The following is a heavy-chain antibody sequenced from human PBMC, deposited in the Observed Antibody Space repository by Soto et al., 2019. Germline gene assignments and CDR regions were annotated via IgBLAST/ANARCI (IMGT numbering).Heavy chain of an antibody. CDR1: GFTVSSNY. D-gene: IGHD5-12*01. J-gene: IGHJ4*02. CDR2: IYSGDTS. CDR3: ARLDSGYYYLDY. Sequence: GGSLRLSCAVSGFTVSSNYMKWVRQAPGKGLEWVTDIYSGDTSDYADSVKGRFTISRDNSKNTLYLQMNSLRVEDTAVYYCARLDSGYYYLDYWGQGTLVTVSS. V-gene: IGHV3-53*01.